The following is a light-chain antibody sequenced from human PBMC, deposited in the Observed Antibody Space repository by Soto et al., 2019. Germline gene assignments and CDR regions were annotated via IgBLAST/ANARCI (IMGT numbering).Light chain of an antibody. V-gene: IGKV1-5*01. CDR2: DAS. CDR3: QRYNSYSFT. CDR1: QNINNW. Sequence: DIQMTQSPSTLSASVGDRVTITCRASQNINNWLAWYQQKPGKAPKLLIYDASNLESGVPSRFTGRGSGTEFTLTISSLQPADFATYYCQRYNSYSFTFGPGTKVDIK. J-gene: IGKJ3*01.